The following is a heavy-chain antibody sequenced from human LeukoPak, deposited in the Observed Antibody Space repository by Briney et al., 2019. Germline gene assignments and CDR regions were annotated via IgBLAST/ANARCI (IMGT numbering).Heavy chain of an antibody. CDR3: ARVQVRSLGVRGVNVPALFDP. Sequence: GASVKVSCKASGYTFTGYYMHWVRQAPGQGLEWMGWINPNSGGTNYAQKFQGRVTMTRDTSISTAYMELSRLRSDDTAVYYRARVQVRSLGVRGVNVPALFDPWGQGTLVTVSS. CDR2: INPNSGGT. J-gene: IGHJ5*02. CDR1: GYTFTGYY. V-gene: IGHV1-2*02. D-gene: IGHD3-10*01.